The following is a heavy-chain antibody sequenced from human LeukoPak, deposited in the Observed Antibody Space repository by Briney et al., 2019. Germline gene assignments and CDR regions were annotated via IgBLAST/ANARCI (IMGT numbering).Heavy chain of an antibody. D-gene: IGHD3-3*01. V-gene: IGHV3-33*06. J-gene: IGHJ6*03. CDR2: IWYVGSNK. CDR3: AKESLYYDFWSGYTAGYYMDV. CDR1: GFIFSSYG. Sequence: PGGSLRLSCAASGFIFSSYGMHWVRQAPGKGREWVAVIWYVGSNKYYADSVKGRFTISRDNSKNTLYLQMNSLRAEDTAVYYCAKESLYYDFWSGYTAGYYMDVWGKVTTVTVAS.